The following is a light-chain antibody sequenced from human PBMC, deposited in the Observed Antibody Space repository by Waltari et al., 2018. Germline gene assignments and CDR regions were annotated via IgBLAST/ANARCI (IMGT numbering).Light chain of an antibody. V-gene: IGLV2-23*02. Sequence: QSALTQPASVSGSPGQSITISCTGTSSDVGGYNLVSWYQQHPDKAPKLVIYGVTKRPSGVSDRFSSSKSGNTASLTISGLQAEDEADYYCYSYAGSANGVFGGGTTLTVL. J-gene: IGLJ3*02. CDR2: GVT. CDR1: SSDVGGYNL. CDR3: YSYAGSANGV.